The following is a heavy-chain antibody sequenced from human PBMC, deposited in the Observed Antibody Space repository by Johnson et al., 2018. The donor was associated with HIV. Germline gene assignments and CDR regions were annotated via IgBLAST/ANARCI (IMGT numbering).Heavy chain of an antibody. CDR1: GLSFSSYG. CDR2: IWSDGSNK. D-gene: IGHD6-13*01. J-gene: IGHJ3*02. V-gene: IGHV3-33*01. Sequence: QVQLVESGGGVVQPGRSVRLSCAASGLSFSSYGMEWVRQAPGKGLEWVAVIWSDGSNKHYADSVKGRFTISRDNSKNTLYLQMNSLRAEDTAVYYCARDFKDSSSWYGAFDIWGQGTMVTVSS. CDR3: ARDFKDSSSWYGAFDI.